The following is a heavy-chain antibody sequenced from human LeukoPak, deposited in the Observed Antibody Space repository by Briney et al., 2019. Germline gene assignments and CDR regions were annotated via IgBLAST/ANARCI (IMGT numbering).Heavy chain of an antibody. CDR3: ARDGNYYGSGSYYTAFDY. CDR2: INPNSGGT. D-gene: IGHD3-10*01. J-gene: IGHJ4*02. CDR1: GYTFTGYY. V-gene: IGHV1-2*02. Sequence: GASVKVSCKASGYTFTGYYMHWVRQAPGQGLEWMGWINPNSGGTNYAQKFQGRVTMTRDTSISTAYMELSRLRSDDTAVYYCARDGNYYGSGSYYTAFDYWGQGTLVTVSS.